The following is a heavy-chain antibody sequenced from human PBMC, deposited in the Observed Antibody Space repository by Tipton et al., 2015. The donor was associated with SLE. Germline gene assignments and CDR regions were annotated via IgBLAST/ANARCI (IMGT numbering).Heavy chain of an antibody. Sequence: TLSLTCTVSGGSISSSSYYWGWIRQPPGKGLEWIGSIYYSGSTYYNPSLKSRVTISVDTSKNQFSLKLSSVTAADTAVYYCAKVAHYMDYFDYWGQGTLVTVSS. CDR1: GGSISSSSYY. D-gene: IGHD3-10*01. CDR2: IYYSGST. CDR3: AKVAHYMDYFDY. J-gene: IGHJ4*02. V-gene: IGHV4-39*01.